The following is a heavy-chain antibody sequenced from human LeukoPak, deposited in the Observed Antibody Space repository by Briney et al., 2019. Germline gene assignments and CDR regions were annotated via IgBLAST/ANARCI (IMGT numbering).Heavy chain of an antibody. CDR1: GFIFSSYN. Sequence: PGGSLRLSCAASGFIFSSYNMSWVRQAPGKGLEWVSTISGGGRSTDYADSVKGLFTISRDNSKNTLYLQMNSLRAEDTAVYYCARERYFDYWGQGTLVTVSS. V-gene: IGHV3-23*01. CDR2: ISGGGRST. CDR3: ARERYFDY. J-gene: IGHJ4*02.